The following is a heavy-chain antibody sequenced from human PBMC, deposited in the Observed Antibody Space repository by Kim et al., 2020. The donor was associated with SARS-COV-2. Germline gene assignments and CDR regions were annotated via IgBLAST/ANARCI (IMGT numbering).Heavy chain of an antibody. CDR2: INHSGST. V-gene: IGHV4-34*01. Sequence: SETLSLTCAVYGGSFSGYYWSWIRQPPGKGLEWIGEINHSGSTNYNPSLKSRVTISVDTSKNQFSLKLSSVTAADTAVYYCARGDRGCSSTSCYWSYYYGMDVWGQGTTVTVSS. D-gene: IGHD2-2*01. J-gene: IGHJ6*02. CDR3: ARGDRGCSSTSCYWSYYYGMDV. CDR1: GGSFSGYY.